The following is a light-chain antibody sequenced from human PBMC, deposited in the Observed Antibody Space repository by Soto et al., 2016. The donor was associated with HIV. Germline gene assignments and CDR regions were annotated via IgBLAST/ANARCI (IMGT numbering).Light chain of an antibody. CDR1: NIGAKS. Sequence: SYELTQPPSLSVAPGRTATISCYGDNIGAKSVHWYQQKPGQAPLLVMYDDYDRPSGIPERFSGSNSGNTASLTISWVEAGDEAVYFCQVWDEPSDHAWVFGGGTKLTVL. V-gene: IGLV3-21*02. J-gene: IGLJ3*02. CDR3: QVWDEPSDHAWV. CDR2: DDY.